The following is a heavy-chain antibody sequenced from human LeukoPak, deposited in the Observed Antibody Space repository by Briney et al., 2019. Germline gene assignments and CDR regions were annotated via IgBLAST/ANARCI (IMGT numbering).Heavy chain of an antibody. CDR3: SRLFSSSWYLEAIDY. V-gene: IGHV1-18*01. D-gene: IGHD6-13*01. Sequence: GASVKVSCKASGYTFTSYGISWVRQAPGQGLEGLGWISAYNGNTNYAQKLQGRVTMTTDTSTSTAYMELRSLRTDDHAAYYCSRLFSSSWYLEAIDYWGQGTLVTVSS. CDR1: GYTFTSYG. CDR2: ISAYNGNT. J-gene: IGHJ4*02.